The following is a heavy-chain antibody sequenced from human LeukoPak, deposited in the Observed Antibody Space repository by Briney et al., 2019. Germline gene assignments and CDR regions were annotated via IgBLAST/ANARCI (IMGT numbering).Heavy chain of an antibody. J-gene: IGHJ4*02. CDR2: IYYSGGT. CDR3: ARGIFYYYGSSGYYHFDY. D-gene: IGHD3-22*01. CDR1: GGSVSSGSYY. V-gene: IGHV4-61*01. Sequence: SETLSLTCTVSGGSVSSGSYYWSWIRQPPGKTLEWIWHIYYSGGTNYNPSLKSRVTISVDPSRNQFSLKLTSVTAADTAVYYCARGIFYYYGSSGYYHFDYWGQGTLVTVTS.